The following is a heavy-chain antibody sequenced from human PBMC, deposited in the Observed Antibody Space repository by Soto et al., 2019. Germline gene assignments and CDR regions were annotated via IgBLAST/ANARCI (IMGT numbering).Heavy chain of an antibody. J-gene: IGHJ5*02. CDR3: ARRLTDYLNNWFDP. CDR2: IYYSGIT. Sequence: SETLSLTCTVSGGSISSGDYYWSWIRQPPGKGLEWIGYIYYSGITYYNPSLKSRVTISVDTSKNQFSLKLNSVTAADTAVYYCARRLTDYLNNWFDPWGQGTLVTVSS. D-gene: IGHD3-16*01. CDR1: GGSISSGDYY. V-gene: IGHV4-30-4*01.